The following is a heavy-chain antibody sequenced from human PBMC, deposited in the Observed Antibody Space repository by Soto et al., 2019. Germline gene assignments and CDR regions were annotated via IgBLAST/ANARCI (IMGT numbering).Heavy chain of an antibody. V-gene: IGHV3-30*18. D-gene: IGHD3-3*01. CDR1: GFTFSAFG. J-gene: IGHJ4*02. CDR2: ISNDGNHE. Sequence: QVQLVESGGGVVQPGRSLRLSCAASGFTFSAFGMHWVRQAPGKGLEWVAVISNDGNHEYYADSVKGRFSISRDNSKNTFYLQMNSLSSEDTAVYFCAKTITTFGGSATGRGALLDYWGQGILVTVS. CDR3: AKTITTFGGSATGRGALLDY.